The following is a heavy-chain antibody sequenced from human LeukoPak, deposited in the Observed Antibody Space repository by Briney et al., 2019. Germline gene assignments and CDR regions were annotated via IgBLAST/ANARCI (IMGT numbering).Heavy chain of an antibody. D-gene: IGHD3-16*01. J-gene: IGHJ4*02. Sequence: GWSLRLSCAASGFTFSSYSMNWVRQAPGKGLAWVSSISSSSSYIYYADSVKGRFTISRDNAKNSLYLQMNSLRAEDTAVYYCARDGGTFTGGNYFDYWGQGTLVTVSS. V-gene: IGHV3-21*01. CDR1: GFTFSSYS. CDR3: ARDGGTFTGGNYFDY. CDR2: ISSSSSYI.